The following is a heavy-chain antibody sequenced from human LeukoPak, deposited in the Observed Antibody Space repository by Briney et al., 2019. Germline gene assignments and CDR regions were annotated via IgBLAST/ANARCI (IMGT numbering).Heavy chain of an antibody. CDR1: GFTFNIYW. V-gene: IGHV3-7*01. CDR3: ARDPPGSGPDFDS. Sequence: GGSLRLSCAASGFTFNIYWMTWVRQAPGKGLEWVANIKQDGSEKYYVDSVKGRFTISRDNAKNSLYLEMNSLRVEDTAVYYCARDPPGSGPDFDSWGQGTLVTVSS. CDR2: IKQDGSEK. D-gene: IGHD2-15*01. J-gene: IGHJ4*02.